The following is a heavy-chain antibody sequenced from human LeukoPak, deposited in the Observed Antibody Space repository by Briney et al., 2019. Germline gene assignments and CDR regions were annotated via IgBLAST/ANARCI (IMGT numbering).Heavy chain of an antibody. J-gene: IGHJ4*02. Sequence: ASVKVSCKASGGTFSSYAISWVRQAPGQGLEWMGGIIPIFGTANYAQKFQGRVTITTDESTSTAYMEPSSLRSEDTAVYYCARAFSIRLPGGQPFDYWGQGTLVTVSS. CDR3: ARAFSIRLPGGQPFDY. D-gene: IGHD1-14*01. CDR1: GGTFSSYA. CDR2: IIPIFGTA. V-gene: IGHV1-69*05.